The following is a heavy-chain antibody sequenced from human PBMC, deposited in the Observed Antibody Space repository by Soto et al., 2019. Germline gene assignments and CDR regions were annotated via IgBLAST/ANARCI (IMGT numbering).Heavy chain of an antibody. V-gene: IGHV4-31*03. CDR3: ARSPEATVTAVDY. J-gene: IGHJ4*02. CDR1: GGSISSGGYY. CDR2: IYYSGST. D-gene: IGHD4-17*01. Sequence: QVQLQESGPGLVKPSQTLSLTCTVSGGSISSGGYYWSWIRQHPGKGLEWIGYIYYSGSTYYNPYLKSRVTISVDTSKNQFSLKLSSLTAADTAVYYCARSPEATVTAVDYWGQGTLVTVSS.